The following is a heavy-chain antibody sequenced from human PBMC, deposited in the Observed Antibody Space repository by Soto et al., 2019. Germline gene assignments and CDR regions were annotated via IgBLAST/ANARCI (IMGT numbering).Heavy chain of an antibody. Sequence: KPSAPLSLTCSVSGASISRGGYYWSWIRQHPGKGLEWIGYIYYSGSTYYNPSLQTRVTISVDTSKNQFSLKLSSVTAADTAVYYCASVRIVVLPNTRVPTVGASDYWGQGALVTVSS. CDR1: GASISRGGYY. J-gene: IGHJ4*02. D-gene: IGHD2-15*01. CDR3: ASVRIVVLPNTRVPTVGASDY. V-gene: IGHV4-31*03. CDR2: IYYSGST.